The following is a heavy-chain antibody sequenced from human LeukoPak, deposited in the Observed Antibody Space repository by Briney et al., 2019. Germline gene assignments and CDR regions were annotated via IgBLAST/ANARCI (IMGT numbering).Heavy chain of an antibody. V-gene: IGHV4-59*01. CDR2: IYYSGST. CDR1: GGSISSYY. D-gene: IGHD1-26*01. CDR3: AKLIVGAAYFDY. J-gene: IGHJ4*02. Sequence: PSETLSLTCTVSGGSISSYYWSWIRQPPGKGLEWIGYIYYSGSTNYNPSLKSRVTISVDTSKNQFSLKLSPVTAADTAVYYCAKLIVGAAYFDYWGQGTLVTVSS.